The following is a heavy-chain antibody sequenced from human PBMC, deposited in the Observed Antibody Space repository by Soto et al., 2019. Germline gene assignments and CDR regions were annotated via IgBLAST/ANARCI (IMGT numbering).Heavy chain of an antibody. Sequence: QVQLVQSGAEVKKPGASVKVSCKASGYSFISNDITWVRQAPGQGLEWMGWMNANSGITGYAEKFQDRVTMTRNTSISTAYMELSSLTSEDTAVYYCARDSTSPDYWGQGPLVTVSS. J-gene: IGHJ4*02. V-gene: IGHV1-8*01. CDR3: ARDSTSPDY. CDR1: GYSFISND. CDR2: MNANSGIT. D-gene: IGHD2-2*01.